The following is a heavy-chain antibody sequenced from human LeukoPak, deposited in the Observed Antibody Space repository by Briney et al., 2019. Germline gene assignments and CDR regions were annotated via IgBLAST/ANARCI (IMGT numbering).Heavy chain of an antibody. CDR1: GYTFSTYY. CDR2: INPSGGST. Sequence: GASVKVSFKASGYTFSTYYMHWVRQAPGQGLEWMGIINPSGGSTTYAQKFQGRVTMTRDMSTSTFYMELSSLRSEDTAVYYCSRDRCSSTSCYNGYWFDPWGQGTLVTVSS. V-gene: IGHV1-46*01. J-gene: IGHJ5*02. D-gene: IGHD2-2*02. CDR3: SRDRCSSTSCYNGYWFDP.